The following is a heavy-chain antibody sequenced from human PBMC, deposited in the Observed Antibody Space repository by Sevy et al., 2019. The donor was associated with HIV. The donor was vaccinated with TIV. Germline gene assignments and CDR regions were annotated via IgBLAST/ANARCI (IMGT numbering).Heavy chain of an antibody. CDR2: ISWDGDNT. V-gene: IGHV3-43D*04. D-gene: IGHD6-19*01. CDR1: GFTFDDYA. CDR3: AKTAQGYSSGWNYYIYPYMDV. J-gene: IGHJ6*03. Sequence: GGSLRLSCAASGFTFDDYAMHWVRQAPGKGLEWVSLISWDGDNTYYADSVKGRFTISRDNSKNSLYLQMNSLRPEDTALYYCAKTAQGYSSGWNYYIYPYMDVWGKGTTVTVSS.